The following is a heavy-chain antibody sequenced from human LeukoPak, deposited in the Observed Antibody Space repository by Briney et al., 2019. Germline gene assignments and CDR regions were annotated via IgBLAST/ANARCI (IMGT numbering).Heavy chain of an antibody. J-gene: IGHJ3*02. CDR2: MNPNSGNT. V-gene: IGHV1-8*01. Sequence: EASVKVSCKASGYTFTSYDINWVRQATGQGLEWMGWMNPNSGNTGYAQKFQGRVTMTSNTSISTAYMELSSLRSEDTAVYYCARGGAAVLLWFGELYAFDIWGQGTMVTVSS. CDR3: ARGGAAVLLWFGELYAFDI. D-gene: IGHD3-10*01. CDR1: GYTFTSYD.